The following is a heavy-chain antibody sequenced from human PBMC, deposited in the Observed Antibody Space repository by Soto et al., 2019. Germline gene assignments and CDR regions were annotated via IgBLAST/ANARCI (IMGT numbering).Heavy chain of an antibody. CDR1: GFTFSSYA. CDR3: TKDINMGGVDV. Sequence: GGSLRLSCAASGFTFSSYAMHWVRQAPGKGLEWVAVTSYDGSNKYYADSVKGRFTISRDNSKNTLYLQMNSLREDDTALYYCTKDINMGGVDVWGQGTTVTVSS. J-gene: IGHJ6*02. D-gene: IGHD1-20*01. CDR2: TSYDGSNK. V-gene: IGHV3-30-3*01.